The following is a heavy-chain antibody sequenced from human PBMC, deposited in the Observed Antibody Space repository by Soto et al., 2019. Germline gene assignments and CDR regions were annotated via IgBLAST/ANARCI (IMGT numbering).Heavy chain of an antibody. J-gene: IGHJ4*02. D-gene: IGHD2-2*01. V-gene: IGHV3-30*18. CDR2: ISYDGSNK. Sequence: QVQLVESGGGVVQPGRSLRLSCAASGFTFSSYGMHWVRQAPGKGLEWVAVISYDGSNKYYADSVKGRFTISRDNSKNTLYLQMNSLRAEDTAVYYCAKSPAPAEPFDYWGQGTLVTVSS. CDR3: AKSPAPAEPFDY. CDR1: GFTFSSYG.